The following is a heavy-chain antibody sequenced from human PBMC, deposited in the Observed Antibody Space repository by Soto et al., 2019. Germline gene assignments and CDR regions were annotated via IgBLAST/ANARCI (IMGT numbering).Heavy chain of an antibody. J-gene: IGHJ4*02. V-gene: IGHV3-21*01. CDR3: ARERGRGYFGS. CDR1: GLTFSIYT. CDR2: ISSSSSYI. Sequence: EVQLVESGGGLVKPGGSLRLSCAASGLTFSIYTINWVRQAPGKGLEWVSSISSSSSYIYYADSVKGRFTISRDNAMNSLYLQMKSLRAEGTGVYFCARERGRGYFGSWGQGTLVTFSS. D-gene: IGHD3-16*01.